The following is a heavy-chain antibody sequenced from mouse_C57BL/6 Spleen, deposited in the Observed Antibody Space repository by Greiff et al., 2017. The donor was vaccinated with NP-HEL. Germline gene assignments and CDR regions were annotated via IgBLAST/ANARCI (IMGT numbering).Heavy chain of an antibody. Sequence: EVQLVESGGGLVKPGGSLKLSCAASGFTFSDYGMHWVRQAPEKGLEWVAYISSGSSTIYYADTVKGRFTISRDNAKTTLFLQMTSLRSEDTAMYYCAGGPVVAVFDYWGQGTTLTVSS. V-gene: IGHV5-17*01. J-gene: IGHJ2*01. CDR1: GFTFSDYG. D-gene: IGHD1-1*01. CDR2: ISSGSSTI. CDR3: AGGPVVAVFDY.